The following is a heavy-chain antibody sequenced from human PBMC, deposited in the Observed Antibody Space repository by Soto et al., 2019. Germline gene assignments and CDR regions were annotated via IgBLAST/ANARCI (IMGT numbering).Heavy chain of an antibody. CDR1: GGSISSSSYY. V-gene: IGHV4-39*01. CDR3: ARHNYGSGSTYFDY. D-gene: IGHD3-10*01. J-gene: IGHJ4*02. CDR2: IYYSGST. Sequence: SSETLSLTCTVSGGSISSSSYYWGWIRQPPGKGLEWIGSIYYSGSTYYNPSLKSRVTISVDKSKNQFSLKLNSMTAADTAVYYCARHNYGSGSTYFDYWGQGTLVTGSS.